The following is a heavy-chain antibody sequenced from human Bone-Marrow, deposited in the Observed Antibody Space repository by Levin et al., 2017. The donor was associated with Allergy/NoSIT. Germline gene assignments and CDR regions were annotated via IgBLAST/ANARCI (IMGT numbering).Heavy chain of an antibody. V-gene: IGHV1-18*01. CDR1: GYIFTSYG. J-gene: IGHJ4*02. D-gene: IGHD2-8*01. CDR3: ARSLGYCTTGNCGIDY. CDR2: ISGYNGNT. Sequence: AASVKVSCKASGYIFTSYGISWVRQAPGQGPEWMGWISGYNGNTKYAQKVQGRVTMTTDTSTSTAYMELRSLRSDDTAIYYCARSLGYCTTGNCGIDYWGRGTLVTVSS.